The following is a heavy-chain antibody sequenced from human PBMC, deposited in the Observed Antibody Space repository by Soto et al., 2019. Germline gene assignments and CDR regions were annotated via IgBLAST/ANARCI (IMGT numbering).Heavy chain of an antibody. J-gene: IGHJ6*02. Sequence: GQSKQISCHGSGYRFASYWIAWVRQMPGKGLEWVGVIYPGDSDTRYSPSFRGQVAISADKSISHVYLQWSSLKASDTAMYYCARNRLRQYYYGMDVWGQGTTVTVSS. D-gene: IGHD3-10*01. CDR2: IYPGDSDT. CDR3: ARNRLRQYYYGMDV. CDR1: GYRFASYW. V-gene: IGHV5-51*01.